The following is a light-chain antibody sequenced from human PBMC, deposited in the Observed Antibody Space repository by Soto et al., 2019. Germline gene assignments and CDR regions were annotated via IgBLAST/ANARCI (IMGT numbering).Light chain of an antibody. CDR1: QSSSDY. J-gene: IGKJ3*01. CDR3: QQSHSAPFT. Sequence: DIQMTQSPFSLSASLGDRVTITCRASQSSSDYLKWYQQKPGKGPKLLIFAASSLQVGVPSRFSGSGSGTDFTLPISSLQPEDFATYFCQQSHSAPFTFGPGTTVDIK. CDR2: AAS. V-gene: IGKV1-39*01.